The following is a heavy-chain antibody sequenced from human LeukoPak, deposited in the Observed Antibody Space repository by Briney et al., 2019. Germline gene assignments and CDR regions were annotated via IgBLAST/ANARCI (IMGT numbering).Heavy chain of an antibody. CDR1: GFTFSSYW. V-gene: IGHV3-23*01. D-gene: IGHD3-22*01. Sequence: GGSLRLSCAASGFTFSSYWMSWVRQAPGKGLEWVSAISGSGGSTYYADSVKGRFTISRDNSKNTLYLQMNSLRAEDTAVYYCAKTDYYDRGKFDYWGQGTLVTVSS. CDR3: AKTDYYDRGKFDY. CDR2: ISGSGGST. J-gene: IGHJ4*02.